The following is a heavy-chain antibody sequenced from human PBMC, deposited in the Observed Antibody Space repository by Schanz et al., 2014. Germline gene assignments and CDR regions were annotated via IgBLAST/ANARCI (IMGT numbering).Heavy chain of an antibody. Sequence: EVQLVESGGALVQPGGSLRLSCAASGFTFSRYAMHWVRQAPGKGLEWVSSISSTSTYLYYADSVKGRFTISRDSARNSLYLQMSSLRAEDTAVYYCARGTPFLCDYWGQGTLVTVSS. V-gene: IGHV3-21*01. CDR1: GFTFSRYA. J-gene: IGHJ4*02. CDR3: ARGTPFLCDY. D-gene: IGHD3-16*01. CDR2: ISSTSTYL.